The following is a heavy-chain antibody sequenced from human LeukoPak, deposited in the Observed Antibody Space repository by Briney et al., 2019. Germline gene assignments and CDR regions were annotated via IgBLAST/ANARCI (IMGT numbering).Heavy chain of an antibody. D-gene: IGHD1-26*01. CDR1: VFTFSTSG. J-gene: IGHJ4*02. V-gene: IGHV3-30*18. CDR3: AKSGGSYYSTLDS. Sequence: GCRRLSCAPAVFTFSTSGIDWVRHAPGGGREWGSLFSRDVSIKYQADSVEGRFTISTYNSKNTLYRQMNSVRAEHPAIYYCAKSGGSYYSTLDSWGQGTLVTVSS. CDR2: FSRDVSIK.